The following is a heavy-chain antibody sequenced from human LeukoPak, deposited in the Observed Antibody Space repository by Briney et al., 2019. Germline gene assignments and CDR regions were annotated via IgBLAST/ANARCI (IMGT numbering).Heavy chain of an antibody. CDR1: GYTFTSCG. CDR2: ISAYNGNT. V-gene: IGHV1-18*01. J-gene: IGHJ4*02. Sequence: ASVKVSCKASGYTFTSCGISWVRQAPGQGLEWMGWISAYNGNTNYAQKLQGRVTMTTDTSTSTAYMELRSLRSDDTAVYYCARSGGYYDILTGYYYFDYWGQGTLVTVSS. D-gene: IGHD3-9*01. CDR3: ARSGGYYDILTGYYYFDY.